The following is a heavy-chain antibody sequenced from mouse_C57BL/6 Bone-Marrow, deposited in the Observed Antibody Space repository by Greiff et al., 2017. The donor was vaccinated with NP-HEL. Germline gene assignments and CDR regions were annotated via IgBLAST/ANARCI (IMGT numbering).Heavy chain of an antibody. J-gene: IGHJ4*01. CDR3: TRATGLPDAMDY. Sequence: EVQLQQSGTVLARPGASVKMSCKTSGYTFTSYWMHWVKQRPGQGLEWIGAIYPGNSDTSYNQKFKGKAKLTAVTSASTAYMELSSLTNEDSAVYYCTRATGLPDAMDYWGQGTSVTVSS. V-gene: IGHV1-5*01. CDR2: IYPGNSDT. CDR1: GYTFTSYW.